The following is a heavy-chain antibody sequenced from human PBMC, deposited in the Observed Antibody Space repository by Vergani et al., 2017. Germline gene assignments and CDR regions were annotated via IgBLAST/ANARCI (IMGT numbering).Heavy chain of an antibody. CDR1: GYSVSSGSY. J-gene: IGHJ4*02. V-gene: IGHV4-38-2*01. D-gene: IGHD1-26*01. CDR3: ARQNACGSAHVDF. CDR2: VHRNGTT. Sequence: QVDLQESGPGLVKSSETLSLNCAVSGYSVSSGSYWCWLRQPPGRGLEWIGCVHRNGTTYYTSSLRSRATISRDTSKNQFSLRLTLVTAADTAVYYCARQNACGSAHVDFWGRGVLVTVSA.